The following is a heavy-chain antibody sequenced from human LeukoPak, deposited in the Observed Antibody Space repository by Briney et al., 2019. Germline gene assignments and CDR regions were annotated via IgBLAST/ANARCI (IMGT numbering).Heavy chain of an antibody. CDR2: IRYDGSNE. V-gene: IGHV3-30*02. CDR3: AKDRRYYYDSSGALFDY. J-gene: IGHJ4*02. CDR1: GFTFSSYG. D-gene: IGHD3-22*01. Sequence: GGSLRLSCAASGFTFSSYGMHWVRQAPGKGLDWVAFIRYDGSNEYYADSVKGRFTISRDNSRNTLYLQMNSLRAEDTAVYYCAKDRRYYYDSSGALFDYWGQGTLVTVSS.